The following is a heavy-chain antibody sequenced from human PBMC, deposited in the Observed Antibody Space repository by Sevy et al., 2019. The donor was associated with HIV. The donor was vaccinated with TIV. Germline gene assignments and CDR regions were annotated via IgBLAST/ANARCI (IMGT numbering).Heavy chain of an antibody. V-gene: IGHV3-21*01. J-gene: IGHJ3*02. CDR2: ISSSSSYT. D-gene: IGHD4-17*01. Sequence: GGSLRLSCAASGFTFSSYSMNWVRQAPGKGLEWVSSISSSSSYTYYADSVKGRFTISRDNAKNSLYLQMNSLRAEDTAVYYCARDSPRTTIAFDIWGQGTVVTVSS. CDR1: GFTFSSYS. CDR3: ARDSPRTTIAFDI.